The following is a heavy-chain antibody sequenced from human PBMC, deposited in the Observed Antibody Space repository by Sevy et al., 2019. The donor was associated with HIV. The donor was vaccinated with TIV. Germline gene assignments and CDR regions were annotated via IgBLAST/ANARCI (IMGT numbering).Heavy chain of an antibody. Sequence: GGSLRLSCAASGFTYSSYGMHWVRQAPGKGLEWVAVIWYDGTNKEYADSVKGRFTISRDNSKNTLYLQVNSLRAEDTAVYYCARETIAVAGFGYYFDYWGQGTLVTVSS. CDR2: IWYDGTNK. J-gene: IGHJ4*02. V-gene: IGHV3-33*01. D-gene: IGHD6-19*01. CDR1: GFTYSSYG. CDR3: ARETIAVAGFGYYFDY.